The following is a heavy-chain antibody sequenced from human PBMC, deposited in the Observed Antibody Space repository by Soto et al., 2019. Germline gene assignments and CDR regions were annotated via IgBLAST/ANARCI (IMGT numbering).Heavy chain of an antibody. CDR3: ASWLKGPDIGNYYYGMDV. V-gene: IGHV1-69*12. Sequence: QVQLVQSGAEVKKPGSSVKVSCKASGGAFSDYAFSWVRQAPGQGLEWLGGIMPIFRAPGYAQKFQGRVTMTADECTRTAYMEMNSLRSEDTAVYYCASWLKGPDIGNYYYGMDVWGQGTTVTVS. CDR1: GGAFSDYA. D-gene: IGHD2-15*01. J-gene: IGHJ6*02. CDR2: IMPIFRAP.